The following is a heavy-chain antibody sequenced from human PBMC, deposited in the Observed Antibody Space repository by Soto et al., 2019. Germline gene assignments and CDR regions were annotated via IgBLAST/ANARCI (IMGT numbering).Heavy chain of an antibody. D-gene: IGHD3-10*01. CDR1: GGFISSYY. CDR3: ASGVSYFDY. V-gene: IGHV4-59*01. CDR2: IYYSGST. Sequence: SETLSLTCTVSGGFISSYYWSWIRQPPGKGLEWIGYIYYSGSTNYNPSLKSRVTISVDTSKNQFSLKLSSVTAADTAVYYCASGVSYFDYWGQGTLVTVS. J-gene: IGHJ4*02.